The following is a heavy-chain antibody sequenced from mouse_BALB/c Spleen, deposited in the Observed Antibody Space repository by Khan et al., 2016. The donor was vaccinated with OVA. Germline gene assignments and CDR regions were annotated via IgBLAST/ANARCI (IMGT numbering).Heavy chain of an antibody. J-gene: IGHJ4*01. D-gene: IGHD2-2*01. V-gene: IGHV3-2*02. Sequence: VQLKQSGPGLVKPSQSLSLTCTVTGYSITSEYAWNWIRQFPGNKLEWMGYISYSGSTNYNPSLKSRISVTRDTSKNQFFLQLNSVTTEDTATXYCARSVYYFYAYAMDYWGQGTSVTVSS. CDR2: ISYSGST. CDR1: GYSITSEYA. CDR3: ARSVYYFYAYAMDY.